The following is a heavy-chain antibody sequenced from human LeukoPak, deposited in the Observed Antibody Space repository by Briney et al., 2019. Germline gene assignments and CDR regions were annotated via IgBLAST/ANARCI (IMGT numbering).Heavy chain of an antibody. V-gene: IGHV3-48*01. Sequence: PGGSLRLSCTASVFTFSSYSMNWVRQAPGKGLEWVSYISSSSSTIYYADSVKGRFTISRDNAKNSLYLQMNSLRAEDTAVYYCARDNDFDYWGQGTLVTVSS. CDR3: ARDNDFDY. CDR1: VFTFSSYS. D-gene: IGHD3-3*01. J-gene: IGHJ4*02. CDR2: ISSSSSTI.